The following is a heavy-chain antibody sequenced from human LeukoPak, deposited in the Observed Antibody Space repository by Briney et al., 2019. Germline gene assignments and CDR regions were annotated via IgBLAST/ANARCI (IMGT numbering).Heavy chain of an antibody. J-gene: IGHJ3*02. V-gene: IGHV3-9*03. CDR1: GFTFGDYA. Sequence: PGGSLRLSCAASGFTFGDYAMHWVRQAPRKGLELVSGISWNSGSIGYADSVKGRFPISRDNAKNSLYLQMNSLRAEDMALYYCAKDRSYSGSPGDAFDIWGQGTMVTVSS. CDR2: ISWNSGSI. D-gene: IGHD1-26*01. CDR3: AKDRSYSGSPGDAFDI.